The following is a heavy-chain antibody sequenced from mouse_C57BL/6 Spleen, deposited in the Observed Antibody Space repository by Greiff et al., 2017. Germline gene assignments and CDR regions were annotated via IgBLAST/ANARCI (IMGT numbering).Heavy chain of an antibody. D-gene: IGHD4-1*01. CDR1: GYTFTDYR. Sequence: VQLQQPGPELVKPGASVKMSCKASGYTFTDYRMNWVKQRPGKGLEWIGDIYPGNGGTNYNEKFKGKATLTVDKSSSTAYMELRSLTSEDTAVYYCASGTGGYLDYWGQGTTLTVSS. CDR3: ASGTGGYLDY. CDR2: IYPGNGGT. V-gene: IGHV1-53*01. J-gene: IGHJ2*01.